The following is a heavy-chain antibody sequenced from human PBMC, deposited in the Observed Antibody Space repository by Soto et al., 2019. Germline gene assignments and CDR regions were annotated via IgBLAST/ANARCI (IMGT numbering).Heavy chain of an antibody. CDR2: ISYDGINK. D-gene: IGHD2-8*01. Sequence: GGSLRLSCAASGFTFSSYGMHWVRQAPGKGLEWVAVISYDGINKYYADSVKGRFTISRDNSKNTLYLQMNSLRAEDTAVYYCAKDRARMNYYYGMDVWGQGTTVTVSS. V-gene: IGHV3-30*18. CDR1: GFTFSSYG. J-gene: IGHJ6*02. CDR3: AKDRARMNYYYGMDV.